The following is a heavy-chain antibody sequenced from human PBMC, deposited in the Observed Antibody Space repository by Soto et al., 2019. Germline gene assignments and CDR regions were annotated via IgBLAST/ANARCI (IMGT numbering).Heavy chain of an antibody. J-gene: IGHJ4*02. CDR3: ARGNSPVDVY. CDR1: GFTFSRYA. Sequence: EVQLVESGGGLVQPGGSLRLSCAASGFTFSRYAMNWVRQAPGKGLEWVSYITTSGTTMYYADSVKGRFTTSRDNAKNSLFLQMNSLRAEDTAVYYCARGNSPVDVYWGQGTLVTVSS. V-gene: IGHV3-48*03. CDR2: ITTSGTTM. D-gene: IGHD2-21*01.